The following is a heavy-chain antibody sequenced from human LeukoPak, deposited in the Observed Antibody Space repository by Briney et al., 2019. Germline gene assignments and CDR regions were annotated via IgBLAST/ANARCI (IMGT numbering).Heavy chain of an antibody. J-gene: IGHJ3*02. CDR2: ISTSGDRT. Sequence: PGGSLRLSCSASGFTFSSYAMHWVRQAPGKGLEYVSAISTSGDRTFYGDSVKGRFTISRDNREGTVFLQMTSLRPEDTAVYYCVKDTPSAGSWAALDIWGQGTKVTVFS. CDR1: GFTFSSYA. CDR3: VKDTPSAGSWAALDI. D-gene: IGHD3-10*01. V-gene: IGHV3-64D*09.